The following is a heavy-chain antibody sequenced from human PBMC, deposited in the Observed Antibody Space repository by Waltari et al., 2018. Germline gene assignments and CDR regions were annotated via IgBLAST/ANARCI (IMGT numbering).Heavy chain of an antibody. V-gene: IGHV4-4*02. J-gene: IGHJ4*02. CDR1: GGSISSSNW. CDR2: IYHSGGT. D-gene: IGHD6-6*01. Sequence: QVQLQESGPGLVKPSGTLSLTCAVSGGSISSSNWWSWVRQPPGKGLEWIGEIYHSGGTNYNPSLKSRVTISVDKSKNQFSLQLNSVTPEDTAVYYCAREGSSSSEGVLYFDYWGQGTLVTVSS. CDR3: AREGSSSSEGVLYFDY.